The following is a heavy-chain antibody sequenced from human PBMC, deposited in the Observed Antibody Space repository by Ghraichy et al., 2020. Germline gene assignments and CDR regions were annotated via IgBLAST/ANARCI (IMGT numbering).Heavy chain of an antibody. CDR1: DFMFSNYA. Sequence: GGSLRLSCAASDFMFSNYAMSWVRQAPGKGLEWVSVISGSGDRTFYADSVKGRFTISRDNSKKTLYLQMNSLRADDTAVYYCAGTMIVVLRPFDYWGRGTRVTVSS. CDR3: AGTMIVVLRPFDY. CDR2: ISGSGDRT. J-gene: IGHJ4*02. V-gene: IGHV3-23*01. D-gene: IGHD3-22*01.